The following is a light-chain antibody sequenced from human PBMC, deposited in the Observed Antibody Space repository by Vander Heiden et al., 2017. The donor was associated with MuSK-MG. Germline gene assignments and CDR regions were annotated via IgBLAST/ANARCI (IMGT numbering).Light chain of an antibody. CDR3: QQYGSSQYT. J-gene: IGKJ2*01. CDR1: QSVSSSY. Sequence: EIVLTQSPGTLSLSPGERATLSCRASQSVSSSYLAWYQQNPGHAPRLLIYGASSRATGIPDRFSGSGSGTDFTLTISRLEPEDFAVYHCQQYGSSQYTFGQGTKLEIK. CDR2: GAS. V-gene: IGKV3-20*01.